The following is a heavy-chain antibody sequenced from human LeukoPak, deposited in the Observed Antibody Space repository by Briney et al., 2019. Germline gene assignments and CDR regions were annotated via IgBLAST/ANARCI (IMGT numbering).Heavy chain of an antibody. CDR2: INPDGSIR. J-gene: IGHJ4*02. Sequence: GGSLRLSCAASGLTFSTYWMHWVRQAPGKGMAWVARINPDGSIRTYANSVQGRVTISRDTAKDTLFLQMNSLRAEDTAVYYCAREARVGGALQYWGQGTPVTVSS. D-gene: IGHD1-26*01. CDR1: GLTFSTYW. V-gene: IGHV3-74*03. CDR3: AREARVGGALQY.